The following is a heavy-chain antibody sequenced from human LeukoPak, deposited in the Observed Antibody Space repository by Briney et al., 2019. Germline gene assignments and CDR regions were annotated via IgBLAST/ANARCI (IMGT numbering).Heavy chain of an antibody. D-gene: IGHD1-1*01. V-gene: IGHV3-23*01. CDR1: GFTLSSYA. CDR3: AKAYNWNDVFDY. Sequence: PGGSLRLSCAASGFTLSSYAMSWVRQAPGKGLEWVSAISGSGGSTYYADSVKGRFTISRDNSKNTLYLQMNSLRAEDTAVYYCAKAYNWNDVFDYWGQGTLVTVSS. CDR2: ISGSGGST. J-gene: IGHJ4*02.